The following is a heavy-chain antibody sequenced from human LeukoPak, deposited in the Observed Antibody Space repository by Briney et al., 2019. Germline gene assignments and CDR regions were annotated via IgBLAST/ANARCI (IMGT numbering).Heavy chain of an antibody. D-gene: IGHD2/OR15-2a*01. J-gene: IGHJ4*02. CDR1: GYSISSGYY. CDR3: ARYSTLRAFDL. V-gene: IGHV4-38-2*01. Sequence: SETLSLTCAVSGYSISSGYYWGWIRQPPGKGLECVATIHHSGTTYYDPSLKSQATISVDTSKNQFSLKLSSVTAADTAVYYCARYSTLRAFDLWGQGSLVTVSS. CDR2: IHHSGTT.